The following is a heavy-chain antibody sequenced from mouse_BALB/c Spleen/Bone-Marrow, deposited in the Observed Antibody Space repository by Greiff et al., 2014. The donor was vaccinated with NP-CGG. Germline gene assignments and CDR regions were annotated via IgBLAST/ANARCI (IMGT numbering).Heavy chain of an antibody. CDR2: INPYNGGT. CDR3: ARRDYYDYDWFAY. J-gene: IGHJ3*01. Sequence: VQLQQSGPALVKPGASMKISCKASGYSFTGYTMNWVKQSHGKNLEWIGLINPYNGGTTYNKKFKGKATLTVDKSSSTAYMELLSLTSEDSAVYYCARRDYYDYDWFAYWGQGTLVTVSA. V-gene: IGHV1-18*01. D-gene: IGHD2-4*01. CDR1: GYSFTGYT.